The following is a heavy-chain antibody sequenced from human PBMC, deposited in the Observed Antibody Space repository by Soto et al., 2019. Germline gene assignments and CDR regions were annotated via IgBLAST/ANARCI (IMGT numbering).Heavy chain of an antibody. D-gene: IGHD2-21*01. V-gene: IGHV1-69*01. J-gene: IGHJ5*02. CDR2: IIPMTGTP. CDR3: ARGPIFPGATSWLDP. CDR1: GGIFSSFS. Sequence: QVQLVQSGAEVKTPGSSVEVSCKASGGIFSSFSITWVRQVPGHGLEWMGGIIPMTGTPNYAEKFQGRLTLTADASTRTAYLVLSSLKSEDTAVHYCARGPIFPGATSWLDPWGQGTVVIVSS.